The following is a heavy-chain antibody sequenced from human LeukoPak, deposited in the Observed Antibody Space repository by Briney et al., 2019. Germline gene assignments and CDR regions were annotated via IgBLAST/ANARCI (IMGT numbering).Heavy chain of an antibody. V-gene: IGHV3-23*01. CDR2: ISGSGGST. D-gene: IGHD6-6*01. Sequence: GGSLRLSCAASGFTFSSYAMSWVRQAPGKGLEWVSAISGSGGSTYYADSVKGRFTISRDNSKNTLYLQMNSLRAEDTAVYYCAKAGSYSSSVLYYFDYWGQGTLVTVSS. J-gene: IGHJ4*02. CDR3: AKAGSYSSSVLYYFDY. CDR1: GFTFSSYA.